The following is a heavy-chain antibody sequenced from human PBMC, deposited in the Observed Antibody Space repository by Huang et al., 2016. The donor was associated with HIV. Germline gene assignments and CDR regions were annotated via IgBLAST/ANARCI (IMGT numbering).Heavy chain of an antibody. CDR2: INNSGST. J-gene: IGHJ5*02. D-gene: IGHD3-16*01. V-gene: IGHV4-34*01. CDR3: AREVMISFGGPFDP. CDR1: GGSFSGYS. Sequence: QVQLQQWGAGLLKPSETLYLTCAVYGGSFSGYSWNWIRQSPGKGLEWIGQINNSGSTDYSPSLKSRVTISIDTSNNQFSLKLNSVTAADTAIYYCAREVMISFGGPFDPWGHGNLVTVSS.